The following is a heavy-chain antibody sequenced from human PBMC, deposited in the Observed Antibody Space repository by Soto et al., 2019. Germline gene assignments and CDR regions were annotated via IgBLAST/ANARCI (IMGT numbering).Heavy chain of an antibody. J-gene: IGHJ6*02. Sequence: QVQLQESGPGLVKPSQTLSLTCTVSGGSISSGDYYWSWIRQPPGKGLEWIAYIHNSGRTYYNPSLRSRLSISVDTSKTQFSLKLTSVTAADTAGYYCARERLGADSSGDYWNYMDVWGQGTTVTVSS. CDR1: GGSISSGDYY. CDR2: IHNSGRT. V-gene: IGHV4-30-4*01. D-gene: IGHD3-22*01. CDR3: ARERLGADSSGDYWNYMDV.